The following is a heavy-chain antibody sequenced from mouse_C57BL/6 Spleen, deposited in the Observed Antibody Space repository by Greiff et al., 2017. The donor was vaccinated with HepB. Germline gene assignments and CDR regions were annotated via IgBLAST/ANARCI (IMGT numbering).Heavy chain of an antibody. CDR1: GYTFTDYY. CDR2: INPNNGGT. V-gene: IGHV1-26*01. CDR3: ARSELGTAYFDY. Sequence: EVQLQQSGPELVKPGASVKISCKASGYTFTDYYMNWVKQSHGKSLEWIGDINPNNGGTSYNQKFKGKATLTVDKSSSTAYMELRSLTSEDSAVYYCARSELGTAYFDYWGQGTTLTVSS. J-gene: IGHJ2*01. D-gene: IGHD4-1*01.